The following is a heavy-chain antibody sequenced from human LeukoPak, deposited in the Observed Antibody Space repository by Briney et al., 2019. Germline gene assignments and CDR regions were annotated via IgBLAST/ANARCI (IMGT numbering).Heavy chain of an antibody. Sequence: GGSLRLSCAASGFTFSSYAMHWVRQAPGKGLEYVSAITNNGGSTYYGNSVKGRSTISRDNSKNTLYLQMGSLRADDMAVYYCARDGSDCRGGTCDRGPYDYWGQGTLVTVSS. CDR3: ARDGSDCRGGTCDRGPYDY. V-gene: IGHV3-64*01. CDR2: ITNNGGST. CDR1: GFTFSSYA. J-gene: IGHJ4*02. D-gene: IGHD2-15*01.